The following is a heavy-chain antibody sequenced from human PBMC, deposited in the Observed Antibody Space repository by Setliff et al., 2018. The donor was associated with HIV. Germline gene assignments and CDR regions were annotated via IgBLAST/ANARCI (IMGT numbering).Heavy chain of an antibody. V-gene: IGHV4-39*01. Sequence: LSLTCTVSGGSISSNNYYWGWIRQPPGKGLAWIGSINYSGSTYQNPSLKSRVTISVDTSKTQYSLKLSSVTAADTAVYYCARLAASIAARRRFDYWGQGTLVTVSS. CDR1: GGSISSNNYY. D-gene: IGHD6-6*01. CDR2: INYSGST. J-gene: IGHJ4*02. CDR3: ARLAASIAARRRFDY.